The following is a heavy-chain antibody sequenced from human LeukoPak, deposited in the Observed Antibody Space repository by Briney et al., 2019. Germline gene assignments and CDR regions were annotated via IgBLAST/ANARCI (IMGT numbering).Heavy chain of an antibody. Sequence: SETLSLTCAVSGASMNTHYWSWIRQPPGKGLEWIGYMLDTVTTKDNPSLKSRFTLSADTSKNQFSLRLTSVTAADTAVYSCATIKRGNIFGYFDFWGQGSPVTVSS. CDR3: ATIKRGNIFGYFDF. V-gene: IGHV4-59*11. CDR2: MLDTVTT. CDR1: GASMNTHY. J-gene: IGHJ4*02. D-gene: IGHD5-18*01.